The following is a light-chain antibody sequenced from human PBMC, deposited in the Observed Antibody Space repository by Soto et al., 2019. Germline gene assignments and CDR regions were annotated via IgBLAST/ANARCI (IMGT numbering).Light chain of an antibody. V-gene: IGKV3-20*01. Sequence: EIVLTQSPGTLSLSPGERATLSCRASQSVRSSCISWYQHKPGQAPRLLIFAASSRATGVPDRFSGSGSGTDITLSITRLESEDFAVYYCQQYGSPPHTFGLGTELEI. CDR2: AAS. CDR3: QQYGSPPHT. CDR1: QSVRSSC. J-gene: IGKJ2*01.